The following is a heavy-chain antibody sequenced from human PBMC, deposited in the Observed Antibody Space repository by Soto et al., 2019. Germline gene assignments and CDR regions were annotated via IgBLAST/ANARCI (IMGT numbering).Heavy chain of an antibody. J-gene: IGHJ4*02. CDR1: GLTFSSYG. V-gene: IGHV3-30*18. Sequence: GSLRLSCAASGLTFSSYGMHWVRQAPGKGLEWVAVISYDGSNKYYADSVKGRFTISRDNSKNTLYLQMNSLRAEDTAVYYCAKDLGEIRITMVRGVIITSPFDYWGQGTLVTVSS. CDR3: AKDLGEIRITMVRGVIITSPFDY. D-gene: IGHD3-10*01. CDR2: ISYDGSNK.